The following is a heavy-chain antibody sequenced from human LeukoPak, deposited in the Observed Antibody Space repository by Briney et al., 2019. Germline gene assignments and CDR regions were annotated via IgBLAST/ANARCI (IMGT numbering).Heavy chain of an antibody. CDR3: ARDTAMIN. V-gene: IGHV3-48*03. Sequence: PGGTLTLSCAASGFTFSSYEMNWVRQAPRKGLERFSYITSSRSSIYYAGSVKGRFTTSRDNAKNSLYLQMNSLRAEDTAVYYWARDTAMINWGQGTLVTVSP. J-gene: IGHJ4*02. D-gene: IGHD5-18*01. CDR2: ITSSRSSI. CDR1: GFTFSSYE.